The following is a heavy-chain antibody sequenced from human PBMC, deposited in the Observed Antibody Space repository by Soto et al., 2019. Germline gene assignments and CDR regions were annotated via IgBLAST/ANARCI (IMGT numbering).Heavy chain of an antibody. CDR1: GGSISSYY. D-gene: IGHD2-15*01. Sequence: SETLSLTCTVSGGSISSYYWSWIRQPPGKGLKWIGYIYYIVSTNYNPSLKSRVTISVDTSKNQFSLKLSSVTAADTAVYYCARVVCIGGSCYFGVNYYYYYYMDVWGKGTTVTVSS. CDR2: IYYIVST. V-gene: IGHV4-59*12. CDR3: ARVVCIGGSCYFGVNYYYYYYMDV. J-gene: IGHJ6*03.